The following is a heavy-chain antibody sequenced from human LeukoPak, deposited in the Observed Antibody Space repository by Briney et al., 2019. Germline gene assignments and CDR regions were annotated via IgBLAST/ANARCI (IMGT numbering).Heavy chain of an antibody. V-gene: IGHV3-7*04. Sequence: GGSLRLSCAASGFAFSDYWMSWVRQAPGKGLEWVASIKFDESEKHYMDSVKGRFTISRDSAKSSLYLQMNSLRAEDTAVYFCARVTTNGYFEYWGQGSLITVSP. CDR3: ARVTTNGYFEY. D-gene: IGHD1-1*01. CDR2: IKFDESEK. CDR1: GFAFSDYW. J-gene: IGHJ4*02.